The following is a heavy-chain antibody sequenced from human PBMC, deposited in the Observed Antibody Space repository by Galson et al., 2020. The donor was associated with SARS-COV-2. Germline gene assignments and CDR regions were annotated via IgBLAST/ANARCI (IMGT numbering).Heavy chain of an antibody. Sequence: ASETLSLTCTVSGGSISSYYWSWLRQPPGKGLEWIGYIYYSGSTNYNPPLKSRVTISVDTSKNQFSLKLSSVTAADTAVYYCARQRWLRGDFDYWGQGTLVTVSS. CDR3: ARQRWLRGDFDY. D-gene: IGHD5-12*01. CDR2: IYYSGST. CDR1: GGSISSYY. V-gene: IGHV4-59*08. J-gene: IGHJ4*02.